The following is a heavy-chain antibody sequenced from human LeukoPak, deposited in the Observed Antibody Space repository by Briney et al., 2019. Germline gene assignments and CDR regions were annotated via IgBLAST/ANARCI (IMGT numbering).Heavy chain of an antibody. CDR1: GYSISSGYY. CDR3: ARDLLMVRGFDP. Sequence: KPSETLSLTCTVSGYSISSGYYWGWIRQPPGKGLEWIGSICHSGSTYYNPSLKSRVTISVDTSKNQFSLKLSSVTAADTAVYYCARDLLMVRGFDPWGQGTLVTVSS. V-gene: IGHV4-38-2*02. D-gene: IGHD3-10*01. J-gene: IGHJ5*02. CDR2: ICHSGST.